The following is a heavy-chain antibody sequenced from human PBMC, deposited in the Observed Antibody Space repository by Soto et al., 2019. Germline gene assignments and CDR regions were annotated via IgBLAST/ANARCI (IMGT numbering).Heavy chain of an antibody. CDR1: GDSLSTYY. V-gene: IGHV4-4*07. CDR3: ARESVSGTYRFDS. J-gene: IGHJ4*02. Sequence: QVQLQESGPGLVRPSETLSLTCTVSGDSLSTYYWSWIRQPAGERLEWIGRIHDTGRTNYNPSLKSRVPMSVDTSKNQFSLRVNSVTAADTAVYSCARESVSGTYRFDSWGQGTLVTVSS. CDR2: IHDTGRT. D-gene: IGHD3-16*02.